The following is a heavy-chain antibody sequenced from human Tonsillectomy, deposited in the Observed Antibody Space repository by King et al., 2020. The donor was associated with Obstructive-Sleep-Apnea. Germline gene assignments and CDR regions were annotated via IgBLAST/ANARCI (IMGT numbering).Heavy chain of an antibody. CDR3: ARGRGNWSLDY. D-gene: IGHD1-1*01. J-gene: IGHJ4*02. V-gene: IGHV3-30*16. CDR2: ISNDGRHK. Sequence: VQLVQSGGGVVQPGRFLRLSCAASGFTFSSYPMNCVLQAPGKGLDWGAVISNDGRHKYYADSVKGLFNISRDTSKNTLYLQGNDLRGEDTAVYYCARGRGNWSLDYWGQGTLVTVSS. CDR1: GFTFSSYP.